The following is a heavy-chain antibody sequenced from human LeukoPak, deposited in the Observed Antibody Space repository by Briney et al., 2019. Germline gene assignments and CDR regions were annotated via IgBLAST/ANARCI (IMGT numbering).Heavy chain of an antibody. V-gene: IGHV4-39*01. J-gene: IGHJ3*02. D-gene: IGHD1-1*01. CDR2: IYYSGST. CDR3: ARNGDAFDI. CDR1: GGSISSSSYY. Sequence: SETLSLTCTVSGGSISSSSYYWGWIRQPPGKGLEWIGSIYYSGSTYYNPSLKSRVSISVDTSKNQFSLKLSSVTAADTAVYYCARNGDAFDIWGQGTMVTVSS.